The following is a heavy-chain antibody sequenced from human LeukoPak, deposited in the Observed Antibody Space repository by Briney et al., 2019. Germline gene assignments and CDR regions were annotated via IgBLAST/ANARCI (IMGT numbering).Heavy chain of an antibody. Sequence: ASVKLSCKSSGYAFTSYDMNWVRQATGPGLEWMGWMNPKSSNTGYEQKFKGRVTMTRSTSITTAYMELSGLRSEDTAVYYCATGPSVCSSTTCYNYRDVWGKGTTVTVSS. CDR3: ATGPSVCSSTTCYNYRDV. CDR1: GYAFTSYD. D-gene: IGHD2-2*02. V-gene: IGHV1-8*01. CDR2: MNPKSSNT. J-gene: IGHJ6*03.